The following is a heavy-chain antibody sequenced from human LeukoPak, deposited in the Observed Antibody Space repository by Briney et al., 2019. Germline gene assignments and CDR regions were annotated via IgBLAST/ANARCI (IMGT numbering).Heavy chain of an antibody. CDR3: ARVGNDPYYFDY. J-gene: IGHJ4*02. V-gene: IGHV4-34*01. CDR1: GGSFSGYY. CDR2: INHSGST. D-gene: IGHD1-1*01. Sequence: SETLSLTCAVYGGSFSGYYWSWIRQPPGKGLEWIGEINHSGSTNYNPSLKSRVTISVDTSKNQFSLKLSSATAADTAVYYCARVGNDPYYFDYWGQGTLVTVSS.